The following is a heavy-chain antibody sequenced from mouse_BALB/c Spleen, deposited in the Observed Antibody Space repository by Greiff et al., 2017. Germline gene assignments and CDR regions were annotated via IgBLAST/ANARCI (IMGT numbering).Heavy chain of an antibody. CDR3: ARDIGLRGDYAMDY. D-gene: IGHD1-1*01. Sequence: EVQGVESGGGLVQPGGSLRLSCATSGFTFTDYYMSWVRQPPGKALEWLGFIRNKANGYTTEYSASVKGRFTISRDNSQSILYLQMNTLRAEDSATYYCARDIGLRGDYAMDYWGQGTSVTVSS. V-gene: IGHV7-3*02. CDR1: GFTFTDYY. CDR2: IRNKANGYTT. J-gene: IGHJ4*01.